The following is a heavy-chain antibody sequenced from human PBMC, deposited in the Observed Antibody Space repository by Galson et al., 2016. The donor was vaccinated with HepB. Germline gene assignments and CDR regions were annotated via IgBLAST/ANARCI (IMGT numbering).Heavy chain of an antibody. V-gene: IGHV1-69*13. CDR3: ASHSRDGRQPRDDYFYAMDV. D-gene: IGHD1-14*01. CDR2: IIPMTGKP. CDR1: GDSFRTSA. J-gene: IGHJ6*02. Sequence: SVKVSCKASGDSFRTSAFSWVRQAPGQGPEWMGGIIPMTGKPKYAQEFQGRVTITADESISTAYLELSSLRSEDTAVFYCASHSRDGRQPRDDYFYAMDVWGQGTTVTVSS.